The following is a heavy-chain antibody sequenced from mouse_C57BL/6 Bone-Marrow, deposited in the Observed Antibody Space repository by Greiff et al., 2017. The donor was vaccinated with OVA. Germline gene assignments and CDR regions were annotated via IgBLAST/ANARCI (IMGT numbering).Heavy chain of an antibody. CDR3: ALCGNSDLYFDD. CDR1: GYSFTSYY. D-gene: IGHD2-1*01. CDR2: LYPGSGNT. V-gene: IGHV1-66*01. Sequence: QVQLQQSGPELVKPGASVKISCKASGYSFTSYYIHWVKQRPGQGLEWIGWLYPGSGNTKYNEKFQGKATLTADTSSSTAYMQLSSLTSEDPAVYYCALCGNSDLYFDDWGQGTTLTVSS. J-gene: IGHJ2*01.